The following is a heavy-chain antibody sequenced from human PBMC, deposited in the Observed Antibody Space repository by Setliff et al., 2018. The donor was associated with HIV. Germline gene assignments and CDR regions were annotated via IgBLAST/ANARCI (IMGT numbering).Heavy chain of an antibody. CDR2: INPSDGST. V-gene: IGHV1-46*01. D-gene: IGHD6-13*01. Sequence: ASVKVSCKASGYTFTNSFIHWVRQAPGQGLDYMGIINPSDGSTDYVEKFKGRVTMTRDTSTSTVYMEMSSLRSEDTAIYYCAKEYHTAVTGTRVANYFDYWGQGTLVTVSS. J-gene: IGHJ4*02. CDR1: GYTFTNSF. CDR3: AKEYHTAVTGTRVANYFDY.